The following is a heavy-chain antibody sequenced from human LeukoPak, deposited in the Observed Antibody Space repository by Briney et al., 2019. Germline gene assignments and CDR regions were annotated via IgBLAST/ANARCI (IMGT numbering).Heavy chain of an antibody. D-gene: IGHD4-17*01. J-gene: IGHJ3*02. CDR2: INWNGGST. CDR1: GFTFDDYG. V-gene: IGHV3-20*04. Sequence: GGSLRLSCAASGFTFDDYGMSWVRQAHGKGLEWVSGINWNGGSTGYADSVKGRFTISRDNAKNSLYLQMNSLRAGDTAVYYCARLRSAAFDIWGQGTMVTVSS. CDR3: ARLRSAAFDI.